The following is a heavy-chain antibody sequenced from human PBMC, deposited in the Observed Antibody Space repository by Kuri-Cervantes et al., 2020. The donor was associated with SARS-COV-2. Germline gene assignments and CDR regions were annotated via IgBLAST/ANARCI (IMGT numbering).Heavy chain of an antibody. CDR2: ISSSSSYI. CDR3: ARDSSSPFDY. Sequence: GESLKISCAASGFTFSSYSMNWVRQAPGKGLEWVSSISSSSSYIYYADSVKGRFTISRDNAKNSLYLQMNSLRAEDTAVYYCARDSSSPFDYWGQGTLVTVS. V-gene: IGHV3-21*01. CDR1: GFTFSSYS. J-gene: IGHJ4*02. D-gene: IGHD6-6*01.